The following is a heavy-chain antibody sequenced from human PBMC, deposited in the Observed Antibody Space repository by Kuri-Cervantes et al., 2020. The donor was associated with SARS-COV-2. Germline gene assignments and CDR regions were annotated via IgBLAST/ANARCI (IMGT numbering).Heavy chain of an antibody. J-gene: IGHJ4*02. V-gene: IGHV4-39*07. Sequence: SETLSLTCTVSGGSISSSSYYWGWIRQPPGKGLEWIGEIYHSGSTNYNPSHKSRVTISVDKSKNQFSLKLSSVTAADTAVYYCASLSTYYDFRSGYFDYWGQGTLVTVSS. D-gene: IGHD3-3*01. CDR3: ASLSTYYDFRSGYFDY. CDR2: IYHSGST. CDR1: GGSISSSSYY.